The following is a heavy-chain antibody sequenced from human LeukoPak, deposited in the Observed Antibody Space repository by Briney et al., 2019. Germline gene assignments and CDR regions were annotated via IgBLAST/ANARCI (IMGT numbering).Heavy chain of an antibody. CDR1: GYTLTELS. D-gene: IGHD1-14*01. CDR2: FDPEDGET. J-gene: IGHJ6*03. V-gene: IGHV1-24*01. Sequence: ASVKVSCKVSGYTLTELSMHWVRQAPGKGLEWMGGFDPEDGETIYAQKFQGRVTMTEDTSTDTAYMELSSLRSEDTAVYYCATEPLNPDLKSGRVSGYYYYMDVWGKGTTVTVSS. CDR3: ATEPLNPDLKSGRVSGYYYYMDV.